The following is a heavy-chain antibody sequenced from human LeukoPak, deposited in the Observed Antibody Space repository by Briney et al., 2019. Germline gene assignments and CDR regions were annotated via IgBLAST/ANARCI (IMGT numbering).Heavy chain of an antibody. Sequence: GGPLRLSCAASGFINCSYHLHWVPHAPGKGLQYVSGTSNGSSIDYANFVKCRFNISRDNSKNTLYLQMGSLRAEDMAVYYCARDFSYGSGFDYWGQGILVTVSS. D-gene: IGHD5-18*01. CDR1: GFINCSYH. CDR3: ARDFSYGSGFDY. V-gene: IGHV3-64*01. J-gene: IGHJ4*02. CDR2: TSNGSSI.